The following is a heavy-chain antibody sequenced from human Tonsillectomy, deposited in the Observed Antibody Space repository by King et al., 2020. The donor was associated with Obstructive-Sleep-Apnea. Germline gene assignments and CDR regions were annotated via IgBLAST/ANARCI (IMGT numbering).Heavy chain of an antibody. Sequence: QLVQSGGGLVKPGGSLRLSCASSGFSFSNAWTSWVRQAPGKGLEWVGRFKSKINGGTIDYAAPVKGRFTISRDDSKNTLYLQMNSLKIEDTAIYYCSTEDDWGQGTLVTVSS. J-gene: IGHJ4*02. V-gene: IGHV3-15*01. CDR2: FKSKINGGTI. CDR1: GFSFSNAW. CDR3: STEDD.